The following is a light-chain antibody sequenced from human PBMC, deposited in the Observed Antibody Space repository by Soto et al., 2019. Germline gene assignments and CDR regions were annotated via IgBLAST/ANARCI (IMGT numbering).Light chain of an antibody. CDR2: AAS. CDR1: QSISSY. V-gene: IGKV1-39*01. J-gene: IGKJ3*01. Sequence: IQITPSPSTLSASVGDRVTITFRASQSISSYLNWYQQKPGKAPKLLIYAASSLQSGVPSRFSGSGSGTDFTLTISSLQPEDFATYYCQQSYSTPFTFGPGTKVDI. CDR3: QQSYSTPFT.